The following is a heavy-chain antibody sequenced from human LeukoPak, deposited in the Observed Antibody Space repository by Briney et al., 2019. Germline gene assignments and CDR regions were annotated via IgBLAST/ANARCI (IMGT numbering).Heavy chain of an antibody. Sequence: PGGSLRLSCGASGFTFSSYSMNWVRQAPGKGLEWVSYISSSSSTIYYADSVKGRFTISRDNAKNSLYLQMNSLRAEDTAVYYCARVLGGNSDAFDIWGQGTMVTVSS. V-gene: IGHV3-48*01. J-gene: IGHJ3*02. CDR2: ISSSSSTI. D-gene: IGHD4-23*01. CDR1: GFTFSSYS. CDR3: ARVLGGNSDAFDI.